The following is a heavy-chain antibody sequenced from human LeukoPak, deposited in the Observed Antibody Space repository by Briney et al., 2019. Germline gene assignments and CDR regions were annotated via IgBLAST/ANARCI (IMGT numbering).Heavy chain of an antibody. V-gene: IGHV3-23*01. J-gene: IGHJ4*02. Sequence: GESLRLSCAASGFTFSSYAMSWVRQAPGKGLEWVSGISGGGGSTYYADSVKGRFTISRDNSKNTLYLQMNSLRAEDTAVYYCANYSGGSRWFDYWGQGTLVTVSS. D-gene: IGHD6-25*01. CDR2: ISGGGGST. CDR1: GFTFSSYA. CDR3: ANYSGGSRWFDY.